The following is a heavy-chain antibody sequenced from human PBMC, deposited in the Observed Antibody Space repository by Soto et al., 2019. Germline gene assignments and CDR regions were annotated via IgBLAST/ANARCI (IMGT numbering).Heavy chain of an antibody. CDR2: INGDGSTT. CDR3: AKSNTKEQLCSTNALDF. CDR1: GFTFSNYW. D-gene: IGHD1-1*01. J-gene: IGHJ3*01. Sequence: GGSLRLSCAASGFTFSNYWMHWVRQAPGKGLVWVSRINGDGSTTDYADSVKGRFTISRDNAKTTLYLQMNNLRPEETAFYFCAKSNTKEQLCSTNALDFWGQVTMVTVS. V-gene: IGHV3-74*01.